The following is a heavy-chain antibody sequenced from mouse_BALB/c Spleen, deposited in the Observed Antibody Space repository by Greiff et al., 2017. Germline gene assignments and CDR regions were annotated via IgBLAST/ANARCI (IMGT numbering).Heavy chain of an antibody. CDR3: ARGGYGYDPYYFDY. CDR1: GFTFSSYA. V-gene: IGHV5-6-5*01. D-gene: IGHD2-2*01. J-gene: IGHJ2*01. CDR2: ISSGGST. Sequence: EVNVVESGGGLVKPGGSLKLSCAASGFTFSSYAMSWVRQTPEKRLEWVASISSGGSTYYPDSVKGRFTISRDNARNILYLQMSSLRSEDTAMYYCARGGYGYDPYYFDYWGQGTTLTVSS.